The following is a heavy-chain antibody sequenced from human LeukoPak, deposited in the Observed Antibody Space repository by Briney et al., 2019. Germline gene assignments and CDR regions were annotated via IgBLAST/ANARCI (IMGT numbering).Heavy chain of an antibody. CDR2: IYPGDSDT. J-gene: IGHJ5*02. Sequence: RGASLQISCKGSGYRFTSYWISWVRPMPGKGLEWMGIIYPGDSDTRYSPSFQGQVTISADKSISTAYLQWSSLKASDTAMYYCARRDSTMVRGVRLNWFDPWGQGTLVTDSS. V-gene: IGHV5-51*01. D-gene: IGHD3-10*01. CDR3: ARRDSTMVRGVRLNWFDP. CDR1: GYRFTSYW.